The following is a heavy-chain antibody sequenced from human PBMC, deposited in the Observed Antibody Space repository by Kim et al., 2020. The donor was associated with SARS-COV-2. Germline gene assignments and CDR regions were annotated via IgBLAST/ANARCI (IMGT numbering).Heavy chain of an antibody. CDR2: IWYDGSNK. J-gene: IGHJ6*02. Sequence: GGSLRLSCAASGFTFSSYAMHWVRQAPGKGLEWVAVIWYDGSNKYFADSVKGRFTISRDNSKNNVYLEMNRLRAEDTGVYYCARGQLEMHLDFGMDVWGRGTTVTV. D-gene: IGHD1-1*01. CDR3: ARGQLEMHLDFGMDV. V-gene: IGHV3-33*01. CDR1: GFTFSSYA.